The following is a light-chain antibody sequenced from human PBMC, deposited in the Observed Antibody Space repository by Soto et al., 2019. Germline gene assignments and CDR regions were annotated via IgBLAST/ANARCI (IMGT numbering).Light chain of an antibody. CDR1: QSIDSY. J-gene: IGKJ5*01. CDR3: QQANSFPLT. CDR2: AAS. V-gene: IGKV1-39*01. Sequence: DIQMTQSPSSLSASVGDRVTITCRASQSIDSYLNWYQQKPGKAPKLLITAASGLQSGVPSRFSGSGFGTDFTLTISSLQPEDFATYYCQQANSFPLTFGQGTRLEIK.